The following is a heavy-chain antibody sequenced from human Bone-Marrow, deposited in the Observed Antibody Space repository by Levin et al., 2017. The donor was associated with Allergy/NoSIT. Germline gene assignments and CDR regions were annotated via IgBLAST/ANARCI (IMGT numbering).Heavy chain of an antibody. V-gene: IGHV5-51*01. D-gene: IGHD6-13*01. J-gene: IGHJ5*02. CDR1: GYSFTSYW. Sequence: PGGSLRLSCKGSGYSFTSYWIGWVRQMPGKGLEWMGIIYPGDSDTRYSPSFQGQVTISADKSISTAYLQWSSLKASDTAMYYCARCGAAAGPPHPGGYNWFDPWGQGTLVTVSS. CDR3: ARCGAAAGPPHPGGYNWFDP. CDR2: IYPGDSDT.